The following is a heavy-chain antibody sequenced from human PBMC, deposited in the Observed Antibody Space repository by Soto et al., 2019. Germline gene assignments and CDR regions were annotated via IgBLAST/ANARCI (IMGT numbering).Heavy chain of an antibody. J-gene: IGHJ4*02. CDR2: IFYTGST. Sequence: PSETLSLTCTVSGGSISSGGHYWSWIRQHPGKGLEWIGYIFYTGSTYYNPSLKSRLIISVDTSKNQFSLKLSSVTAADTAVYYCARLRDGYNHVNFDYWGQGTLVTVSS. V-gene: IGHV4-31*03. CDR1: GGSISSGGHY. D-gene: IGHD5-12*01. CDR3: ARLRDGYNHVNFDY.